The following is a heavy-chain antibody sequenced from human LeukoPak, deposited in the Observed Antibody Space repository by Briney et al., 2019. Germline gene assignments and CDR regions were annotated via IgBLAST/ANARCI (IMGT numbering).Heavy chain of an antibody. CDR2: IYYSGST. CDR3: ARARLPYGSGSYYDY. J-gene: IGHJ4*02. CDR1: GGSINNYY. D-gene: IGHD3-10*01. Sequence: SETLSLTCTVSGGSINNYYWSWIRQPPGKGLEWIGYIYYSGSTSYNPSLESRVTISVDTSRNQFSLKLTSVTAADTAVYYCARARLPYGSGSYYDYWGQGTLVTVSS. V-gene: IGHV4-59*01.